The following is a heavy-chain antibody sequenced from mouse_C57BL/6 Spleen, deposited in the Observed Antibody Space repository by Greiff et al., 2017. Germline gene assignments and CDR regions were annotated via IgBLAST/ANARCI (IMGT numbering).Heavy chain of an antibody. V-gene: IGHV1-55*01. D-gene: IGHD1-1*01. J-gene: IGHJ4*01. CDR3: ARPYGSGPDY. CDR1: GYTFTSYW. Sequence: QVQLTQPGAELVKPGASVKMSCKVSGYTFTSYWLTWVKQRPGQGLEWIGDISPGSGSTNYNEKIKNKATLTVDTSTSTAYMQLSSLTAEDSAVYYCARPYGSGPDYWGQGTTGTVSS. CDR2: ISPGSGST.